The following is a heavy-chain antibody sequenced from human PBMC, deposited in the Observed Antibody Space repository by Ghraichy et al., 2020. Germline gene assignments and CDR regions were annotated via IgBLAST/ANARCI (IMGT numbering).Heavy chain of an antibody. CDR2: INAGNGNT. CDR3: ARARYRTGTTFGWFDP. CDR1: GYTFTSYA. D-gene: IGHD1-7*01. V-gene: IGHV1-3*01. J-gene: IGHJ5*02. Sequence: ASVKVSCKASGYTFTSYAMHWVRQAPGQRLEWMGWINAGNGNTKYSQKFQGRVTITRDTSASTAYMELSSLRSEDTAVYYCARARYRTGTTFGWFDPWGQGTLVTVSS.